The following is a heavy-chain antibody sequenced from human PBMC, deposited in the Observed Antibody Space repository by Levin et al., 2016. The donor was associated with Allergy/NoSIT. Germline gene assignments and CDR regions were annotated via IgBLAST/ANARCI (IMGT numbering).Heavy chain of an antibody. CDR2: INSDGSST. CDR3: ARQTYYDILTGYYEDAFDI. Sequence: VRQAPGKGLVWVSRINSDGSSTSYADSVKGRFTISRDNAKNTLYLQMNSLRAEDTAVYYCARQTYYDILTGYYEDAFDIWGQGTMVTVSS. J-gene: IGHJ3*02. V-gene: IGHV3-74*01. D-gene: IGHD3-9*01.